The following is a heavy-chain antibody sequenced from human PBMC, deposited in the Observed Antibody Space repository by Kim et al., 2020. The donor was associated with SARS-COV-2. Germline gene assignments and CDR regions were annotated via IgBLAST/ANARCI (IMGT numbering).Heavy chain of an antibody. CDR3: ARFPPYSSSSGFDY. Sequence: AQKFQGRVTITADEATSTAYMELSSMRSEDTAVYYCARFPPYSSSSGFDYWGQGTLVTVSS. J-gene: IGHJ4*02. D-gene: IGHD6-6*01. V-gene: IGHV1-69*01.